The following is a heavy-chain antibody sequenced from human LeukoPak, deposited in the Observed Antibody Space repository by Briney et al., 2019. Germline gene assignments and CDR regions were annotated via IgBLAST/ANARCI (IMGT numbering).Heavy chain of an antibody. Sequence: SVKVSCKASGGTFSRYAISWVRQAPGQGLEWMGRIIPILGIANYAQKFQGRVTITADKSTSTAYMELSSLRSEDTAVYYCARRGVINTYGMDVWGQGTTVTVSS. CDR2: IIPILGIA. J-gene: IGHJ6*02. D-gene: IGHD3-10*01. CDR3: ARRGVINTYGMDV. CDR1: GGTFSRYA. V-gene: IGHV1-69*04.